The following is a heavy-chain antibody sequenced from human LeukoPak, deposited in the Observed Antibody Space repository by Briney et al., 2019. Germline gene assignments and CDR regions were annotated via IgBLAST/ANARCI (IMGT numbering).Heavy chain of an antibody. Sequence: SETLSLTCTVSGGSISNYYWNWIRQPPGKGLEWIGYIYYSGSTNYNPSLKSRVTISVDTSKNHFSLKLYSLTSTGTAVYYRARDANARYDSSWAYGMDVWGQGTTVTVSS. V-gene: IGHV4-59*01. J-gene: IGHJ6*02. CDR1: GGSISNYY. CDR2: IYYSGST. CDR3: ARDANARYDSSWAYGMDV. D-gene: IGHD6-13*01.